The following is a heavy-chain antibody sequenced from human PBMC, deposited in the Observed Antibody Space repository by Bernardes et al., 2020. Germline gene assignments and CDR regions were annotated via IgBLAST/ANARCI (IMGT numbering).Heavy chain of an antibody. CDR1: GFTFSTYA. Sequence: GGSLRLSCAASGFTFSTYAMSWVRQAPGQGLEWVSAINSCGSATSYSGSVKGRFTVYRDNSKSTLYLQMNSLRGDDTAVYYCTPEDWNYEGGNWGQGSLVTVSS. V-gene: IGHV3-23*01. D-gene: IGHD1-7*01. J-gene: IGHJ4*02. CDR3: TPEDWNYEGGN. CDR2: INSCGSAT.